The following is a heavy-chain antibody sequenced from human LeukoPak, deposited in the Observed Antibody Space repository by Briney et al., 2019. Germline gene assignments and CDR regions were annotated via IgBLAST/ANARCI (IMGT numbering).Heavy chain of an antibody. CDR1: GFTFSSYA. J-gene: IGHJ4*02. V-gene: IGHV3-23*01. D-gene: IGHD3-22*01. CDR3: AKGSYYDSSGSFYFDY. CDR2: ISGSGDNT. Sequence: GGSLRLSCAASGFTFSSYAMSWVRQAPGKGLEWVSGISGSGDNTYYADSVKGRFTISRDNSKNTLYAQVDSLGTEDTAAYYCAKGSYYDSSGSFYFDYWGQGTLVTVSS.